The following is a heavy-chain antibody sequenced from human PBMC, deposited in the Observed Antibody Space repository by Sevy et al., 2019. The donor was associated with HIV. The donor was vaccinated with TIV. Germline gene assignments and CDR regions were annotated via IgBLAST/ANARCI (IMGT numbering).Heavy chain of an antibody. V-gene: IGHV4-59*12. CDR1: GGSISSYY. J-gene: IGHJ6*02. CDR2: IYYSGST. Sequence: SETLSFTCTVSGGSISSYYWSWIRQPPGKGLEWIGYIYYSGSTNYNPSLKSRVPISVDTSKNQFSLKLSSVTAADTAVYYCAGDPATYYDFWSGYYHGMDVWGQGTTVTVSS. CDR3: AGDPATYYDFWSGYYHGMDV. D-gene: IGHD3-3*01.